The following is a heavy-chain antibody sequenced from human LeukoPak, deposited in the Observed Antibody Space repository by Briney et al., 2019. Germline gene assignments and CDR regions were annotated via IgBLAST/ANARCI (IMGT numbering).Heavy chain of an antibody. Sequence: SETLSLTCTVSGYPISMGYFWGWIRQPPGKGLEWIGSIFHTGYTFYDPSFKRRLTISVDTSKNQFSLKLSSVTAADTAVYYCARVLGHYGSGSYPFNYWGQGTLVTVSS. CDR2: IFHTGYT. D-gene: IGHD3-10*01. CDR3: ARVLGHYGSGSYPFNY. J-gene: IGHJ4*02. V-gene: IGHV4-38-2*02. CDR1: GYPISMGYF.